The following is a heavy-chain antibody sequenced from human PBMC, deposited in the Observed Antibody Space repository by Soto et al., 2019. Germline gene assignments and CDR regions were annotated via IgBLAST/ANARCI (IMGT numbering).Heavy chain of an antibody. J-gene: IGHJ4*02. V-gene: IGHV3-9*01. CDR1: GFTFDDYA. CDR3: ARAGYCGPGCYYYFDY. Sequence: EVQLVESGGGLVQPGRSLRLSCAASGFTFDDYAMHWVRQAPGKGLEWVSGISWNSDTIGYADSVKGRFTISRDNAKNSLYLQMNSLRVEDTSVYYCARAGYCGPGCYYYFDYWGQGTLVTVSS. D-gene: IGHD2-21*02. CDR2: ISWNSDTI.